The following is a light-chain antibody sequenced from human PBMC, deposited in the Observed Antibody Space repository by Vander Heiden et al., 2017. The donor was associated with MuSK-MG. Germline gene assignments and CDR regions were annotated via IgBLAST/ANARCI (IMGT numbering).Light chain of an antibody. V-gene: IGKV3-15*01. Sequence: ETGMTQPPATLSLPPGERATPSCRARLSIRDSLAWYKQKPDQAPRLLIYGASTRATGIPARFSGSGYGREFTLTISSRQSEDFALYYSQQNNNWPPWTFGQGTKVEIK. CDR3: QQNNNWPPWT. J-gene: IGKJ1*01. CDR2: GAS. CDR1: LSIRDS.